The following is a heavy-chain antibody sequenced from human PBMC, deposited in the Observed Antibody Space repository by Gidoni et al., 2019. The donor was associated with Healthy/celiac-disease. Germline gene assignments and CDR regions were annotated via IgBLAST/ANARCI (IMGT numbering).Heavy chain of an antibody. CDR3: ARGRRGIVVVPAAIIYFDY. D-gene: IGHD2-2*02. V-gene: IGHV4-34*01. CDR2: INHSGST. Sequence: QVQLQQWGAGLLKPSETLSLTCAVYGASFIGYSWSWTRPPPGKGLEWIGEINHSGSTNYNPSLKSRVTISVDTSKNQFSLKLSSVTAADTAVYYCARGRRGIVVVPAAIIYFDYWGQGTLVTVSS. CDR1: GASFIGYS. J-gene: IGHJ4*02.